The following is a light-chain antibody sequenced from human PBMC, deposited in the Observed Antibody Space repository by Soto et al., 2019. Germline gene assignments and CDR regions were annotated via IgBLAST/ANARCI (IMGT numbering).Light chain of an antibody. CDR2: AAS. Sequence: IQLTQSPASLSASVGESVTITCRASHDIDNYLNWYQHRPGEAPKLLIYAASYLETGVPTRFSGSGSGTDFSFTVTSLQPEDSATYYCQQYDTRPTMTFGQGTLLEI. CDR3: QQYDTRPTMT. CDR1: HDIDNY. V-gene: IGKV1-33*01. J-gene: IGKJ5*01.